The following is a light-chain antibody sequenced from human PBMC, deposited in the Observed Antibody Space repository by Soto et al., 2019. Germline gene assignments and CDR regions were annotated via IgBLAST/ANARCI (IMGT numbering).Light chain of an antibody. CDR1: QSVSSR. J-gene: IGKJ4*01. Sequence: IVLTQSPATLSLSPGERATLSCRASQSVSSRLAWYQQKPGQAPSLLIYDISARATGIPTRFSGSGSGTEFTLTISSLQSEDFAVYYCQQYNDWPLTFGGGTKVDIK. V-gene: IGKV3D-15*01. CDR3: QQYNDWPLT. CDR2: DIS.